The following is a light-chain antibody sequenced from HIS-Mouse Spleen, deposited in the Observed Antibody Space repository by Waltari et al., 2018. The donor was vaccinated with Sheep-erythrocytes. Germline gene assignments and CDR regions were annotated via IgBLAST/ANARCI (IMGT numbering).Light chain of an antibody. Sequence: QSALTQPASVSGSPGQSITISCTGTSSDVGSYNLVSRYQHHPGKAPKLMIYEGSKGPSGVSNRFSGSKSGNTASLTISGLQAEDEADYYCCSYAGSSTPWVFGGGTKLTVL. CDR3: CSYAGSSTPWV. CDR1: SSDVGSYNL. CDR2: EGS. J-gene: IGLJ3*02. V-gene: IGLV2-23*01.